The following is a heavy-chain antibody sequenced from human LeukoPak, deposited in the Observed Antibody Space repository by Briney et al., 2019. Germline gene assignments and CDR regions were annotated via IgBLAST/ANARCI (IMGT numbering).Heavy chain of an antibody. CDR1: RGSISTYY. D-gene: IGHD2-15*01. J-gene: IGHJ6*02. CDR3: ARSDKRGYFYGLDV. V-gene: IGHV4-59*01. CDR2: FYSSGST. Sequence: SETLSLTCTGSRGSISTYYWLSIRPPPGPELEWFGYFYSSGSTSYNSSLKSRVTISVDTSKNQFSLKLTSVTAADTAVYYCARSDKRGYFYGLDVWGQGTTVTVSS.